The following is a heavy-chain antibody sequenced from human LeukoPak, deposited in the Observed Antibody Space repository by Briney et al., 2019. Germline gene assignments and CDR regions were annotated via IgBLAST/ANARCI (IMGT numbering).Heavy chain of an antibody. CDR1: GFTFSSYE. Sequence: GGSLRLSCAASGFTFSSYEINWVRQVPGKGLEWVSYISSSGSTIYYADFVKGRFTISRDNAKNSLYLQMNSLRAEDTAVYYCAELGITIIGGVWGKGTTVTVSS. CDR2: ISSSGSTI. V-gene: IGHV3-48*03. D-gene: IGHD3-10*02. J-gene: IGHJ6*04. CDR3: AELGITIIGGV.